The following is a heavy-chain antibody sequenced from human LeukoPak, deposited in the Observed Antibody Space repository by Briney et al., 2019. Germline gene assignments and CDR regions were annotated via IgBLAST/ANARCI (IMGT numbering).Heavy chain of an antibody. D-gene: IGHD3-9*01. Sequence: GGSLRLFCAASGFTFSNYAMNWVRQATGKGLEWVSTISDSGGSTYYADFVKGRFNIYRHNSKNTLYLQIISLRAEDTAVYYCAILKPTYYDILTGAESGYWGQGTLVTVSS. V-gene: IGHV3-23*01. CDR1: GFTFSNYA. CDR2: ISDSGGST. CDR3: AILKPTYYDILTGAESGY. J-gene: IGHJ4*02.